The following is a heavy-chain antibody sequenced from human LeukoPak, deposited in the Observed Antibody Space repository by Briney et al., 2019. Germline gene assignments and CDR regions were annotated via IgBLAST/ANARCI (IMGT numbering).Heavy chain of an antibody. CDR2: IYPGDSDT. CDR1: GYSFTSYW. J-gene: IGHJ4*02. V-gene: IGHV5-51*01. D-gene: IGHD3-22*01. CDR3: ARHYDSSGYYLYY. Sequence: RGESLKISCKGSGYSFTSYWIGWVRQMPGKGLEWMGIIYPGDSDTRYSPSFQGQVTISADKSISTAYLQWSSLKASDTAMYYCARHYDSSGYYLYYWGRGTLVTVSS.